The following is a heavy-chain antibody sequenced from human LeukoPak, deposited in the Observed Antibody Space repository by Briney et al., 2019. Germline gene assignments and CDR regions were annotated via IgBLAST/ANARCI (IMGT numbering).Heavy chain of an antibody. V-gene: IGHV3-74*01. CDR3: ARGRYCSSTSCYKAFDI. J-gene: IGHJ3*02. Sequence: GGSLRLSCAASGFTFSTYWMYWVRQAPGKGLVWVSRINSEGSRTSYADSVKGRVTISRDNAKNTLYLQMNSLRAEDTAVYYCARGRYCSSTSCYKAFDIWGQGTKVTVSS. CDR2: INSEGSRT. CDR1: GFTFSTYW. D-gene: IGHD2-2*02.